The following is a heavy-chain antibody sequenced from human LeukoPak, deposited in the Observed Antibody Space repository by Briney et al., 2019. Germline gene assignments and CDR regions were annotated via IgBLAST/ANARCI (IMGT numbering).Heavy chain of an antibody. CDR1: GGSFSGYY. CDR3: ARDSHAYFDAFDI. Sequence: SETLSLTCAVYGGSFSGYYWSWIRQPPGKGLEWIGEINHSGSTNYNPSLKSRVTISVDTSKNQFSLKLSSVTAADTAVYFCARDSHAYFDAFDIWGQGTMVTVSS. CDR2: INHSGST. D-gene: IGHD2/OR15-2a*01. V-gene: IGHV4-34*01. J-gene: IGHJ3*02.